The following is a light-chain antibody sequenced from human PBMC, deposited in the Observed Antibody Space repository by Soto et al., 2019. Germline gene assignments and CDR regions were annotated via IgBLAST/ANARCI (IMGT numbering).Light chain of an antibody. V-gene: IGLV2-8*01. CDR3: SSYAGSNNLV. CDR2: EVS. Sequence: QSALTQPPSASGSPGQSVTISCTGTSSDLGDYNYVSWYQHHPGKAPKLILYEVSKRPSGVPDRFPGSKSGDTASLTVSGLQPEDEADYYCSSYAGSNNLVFGGGTKLTVL. J-gene: IGLJ2*01. CDR1: SSDLGDYNY.